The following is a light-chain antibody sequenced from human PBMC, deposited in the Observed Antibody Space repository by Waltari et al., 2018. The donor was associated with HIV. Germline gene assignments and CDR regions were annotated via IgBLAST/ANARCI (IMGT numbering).Light chain of an antibody. Sequence: EIVLTQSPGTLSLSPGERATLSCRASQSVSSNYLAWYQQKPGQAPRLLIYGASSRPTGIPGRFSGSGSGTDFTLTISRLEPEDCAVYYCQQYGSSPYTFGQGTKLEIK. CDR3: QQYGSSPYT. CDR2: GAS. J-gene: IGKJ2*01. CDR1: QSVSSNY. V-gene: IGKV3-20*01.